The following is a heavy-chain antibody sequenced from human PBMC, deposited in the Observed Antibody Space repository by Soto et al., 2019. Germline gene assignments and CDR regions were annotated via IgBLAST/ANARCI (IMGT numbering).Heavy chain of an antibody. CDR2: IHHSGST. CDR3: AKMVGASLVDY. J-gene: IGHJ4*02. Sequence: QVQLQESGPGLVKLSGTLSLTCTVSGASISSTSSGDWWSWVRQPPGKGLEWIGEIHHSGSTNYNPSLKSRVTMSVDKSKNQFSLRLSSVTAADTAVYYCAKMVGASLVDYWGQGTLVTVSS. D-gene: IGHD1-26*01. V-gene: IGHV4-4*02. CDR1: GASISSTSSGDW.